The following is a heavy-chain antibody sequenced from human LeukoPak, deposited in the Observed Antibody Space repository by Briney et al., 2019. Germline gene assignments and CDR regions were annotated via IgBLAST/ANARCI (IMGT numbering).Heavy chain of an antibody. Sequence: VASVKVSCKASGYTFTSYAMHWVRQAPGQRLEWMGWINAGNGNTKYSQKFQGRVTITRDTSASTAYMELSSLRSEDTAVYYCARDRGLLWFGELFLWGQGTLVTVSS. CDR3: ARDRGLLWFGELFL. CDR1: GYTFTSYA. D-gene: IGHD3-10*01. J-gene: IGHJ4*02. CDR2: INAGNGNT. V-gene: IGHV1-3*01.